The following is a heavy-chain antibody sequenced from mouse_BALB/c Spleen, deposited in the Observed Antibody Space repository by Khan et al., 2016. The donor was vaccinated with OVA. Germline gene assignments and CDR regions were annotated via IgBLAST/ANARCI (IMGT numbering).Heavy chain of an antibody. CDR3: ARSVTITTVVATDFDY. Sequence: EVELVESGPGLVKPSQSLSLTCTVTGYSITSDYAWNWIRQFPGNKLEWMGYISYIGRTSSNQSLKSRISFTRDPSKNQFCLQLNSVTTEDTATYFCARSVTITTVVATDFDYWGQGTTLTVSS. CDR2: ISYIGRT. J-gene: IGHJ2*01. V-gene: IGHV3-2*02. CDR1: GYSITSDYA. D-gene: IGHD1-1*01.